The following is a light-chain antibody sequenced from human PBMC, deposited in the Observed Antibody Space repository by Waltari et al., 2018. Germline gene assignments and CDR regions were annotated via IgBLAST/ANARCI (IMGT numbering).Light chain of an antibody. J-gene: IGLJ2*01. Sequence: QSALTQPASVSGSPGQSITISCTGTSSDVVGYTYVPWYQQHPGKAPKLMIYDVSKRPSGVSNRFSGSKSGNTASLTISGLQAEDEADYYCCSYAGSSTLVFGGGTKLTVL. CDR3: CSYAGSSTLV. CDR2: DVS. V-gene: IGLV2-23*02. CDR1: SSDVVGYTY.